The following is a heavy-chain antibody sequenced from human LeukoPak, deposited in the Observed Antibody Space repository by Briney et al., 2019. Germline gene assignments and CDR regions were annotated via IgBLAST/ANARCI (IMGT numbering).Heavy chain of an antibody. CDR1: GYTFSGYF. D-gene: IGHD6-13*01. CDR3: AREIAAAGYY. Sequence: ASVKVSCKASGYTFSGYFMHWVRQSPGQGLEWMGWINPNSGGTNYAQKFQGGVTMTRDTSISTAYMELSSLRYDDTAVYYCAREIAAAGYYWGQGALVTVSS. J-gene: IGHJ4*02. V-gene: IGHV1-2*02. CDR2: INPNSGGT.